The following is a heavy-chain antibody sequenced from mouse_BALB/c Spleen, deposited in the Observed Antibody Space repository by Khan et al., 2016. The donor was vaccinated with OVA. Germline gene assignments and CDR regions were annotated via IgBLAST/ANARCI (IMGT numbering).Heavy chain of an antibody. V-gene: IGHV1-7*01. D-gene: IGHD1-1*01. Sequence: QVQLKESGAELAKPGASVKMSCKASGYTFTSSWMHWVKQRPGQGLEWIGYINPSTGYSEYNQKFKDKATLTADKSSSTAYMQLSSLTSDDSAVYYCANHGSSSAWFAYWGQGTLVTVSA. CDR3: ANHGSSSAWFAY. CDR2: INPSTGYS. CDR1: GYTFTSSW. J-gene: IGHJ3*01.